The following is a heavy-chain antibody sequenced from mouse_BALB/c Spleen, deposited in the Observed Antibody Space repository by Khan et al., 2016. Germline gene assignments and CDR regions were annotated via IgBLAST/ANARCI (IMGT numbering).Heavy chain of an antibody. CDR2: PYPGDGST. CDR1: GYTFTTYD. D-gene: IGHD1-1*01. CDR3: KREPDCGSSRFAY. V-gene: IGHV1S56*01. J-gene: IGHJ3*01. Sequence: QVQLQQSGPELVKPGASVKIFCKASGYTFTTYDIHRVKQRPGPGLEWLGWPYPGDGSTKYNEKFMGKATLTAYKSSSTAYMQLSSLASENSAVYFCKREPDCGSSRFAYWGQGTLVTVSA.